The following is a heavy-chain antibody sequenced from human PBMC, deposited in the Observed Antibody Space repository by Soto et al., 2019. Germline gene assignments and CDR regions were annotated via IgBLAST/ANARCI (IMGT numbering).Heavy chain of an antibody. J-gene: IGHJ3*02. CDR1: GFTCNTYW. V-gene: IGHV3-7*04. CDR3: ARGDYYDTSGPFSDAFDI. D-gene: IGHD3-22*01. Sequence: GGSLRLSCAASGFTCNTYWMSWVRQAPGKGLEWVANIKPDGSEKWYVDSVKGRFTISRDNAKNSLYLQMNSLRAEDTAVYFCARGDYYDTSGPFSDAFDIWGQGTMVTVSS. CDR2: IKPDGSEK.